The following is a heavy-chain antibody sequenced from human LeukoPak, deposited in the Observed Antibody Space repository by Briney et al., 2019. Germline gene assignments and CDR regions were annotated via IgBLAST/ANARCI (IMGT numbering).Heavy chain of an antibody. J-gene: IGHJ4*02. CDR3: ARDLGYCSGGSCPVDY. CDR1: GYTFTSYY. D-gene: IGHD2-15*01. V-gene: IGHV1-46*01. Sequence: ASVKVSCKASGYTFTSYYMHWVRQAPGQGLEWMGIINPSGGSTSYAQKLQGRVTMTTGTSTSTAYMELRSLRSDDTAVYYCARDLGYCSGGSCPVDYWGQGTLVTVSS. CDR2: INPSGGST.